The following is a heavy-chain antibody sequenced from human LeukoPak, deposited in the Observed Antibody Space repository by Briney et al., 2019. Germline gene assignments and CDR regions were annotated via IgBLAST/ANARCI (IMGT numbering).Heavy chain of an antibody. Sequence: GGSLRLSCAASGFTFSSYAMSWVRQAPGKGLEWVSAISGSGGSTYYADSVKGRFTISRDSSKNTLYLQMNSLRAEDTAVYYCAKAPITMIVVGIDYWGQGTLVTVSS. CDR2: ISGSGGST. D-gene: IGHD3-22*01. J-gene: IGHJ4*02. CDR3: AKAPITMIVVGIDY. CDR1: GFTFSSYA. V-gene: IGHV3-23*01.